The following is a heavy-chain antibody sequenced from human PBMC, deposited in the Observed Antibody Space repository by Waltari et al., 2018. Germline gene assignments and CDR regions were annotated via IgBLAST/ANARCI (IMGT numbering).Heavy chain of an antibody. CDR2: SYYSGST. D-gene: IGHD6-13*01. CDR1: GGSISSSSYY. V-gene: IGHV4-39*07. J-gene: IGHJ4*02. CDR3: ARDLLIAAAGTRYFDY. Sequence: QLQLQESGPGLVKPSETLSLTCTVSGGSISSSSYYWGWIRQPPGKGLEWIGSSYYSGSTYYNPSLKSRVTISVDTSKNQFSLKLSSVTAADTAVYYCARDLLIAAAGTRYFDYWGQGTLVTVSS.